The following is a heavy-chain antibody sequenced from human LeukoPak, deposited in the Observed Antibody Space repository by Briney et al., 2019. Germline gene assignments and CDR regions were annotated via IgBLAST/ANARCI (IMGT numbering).Heavy chain of an antibody. CDR3: AADSYGSGSYYPNWFDP. CDR2: IVVGSGNT. D-gene: IGHD3-10*01. CDR1: GFTFTSSA. V-gene: IGHV1-58*02. Sequence: GASVKVSCKASGFTFTSSAMQWVRQARGQRLEWIGWIVVGSGNTNYAQKFQERVTITRDMSTSTACMELSSLRSEDTAVYYCAADSYGSGSYYPNWFDPWGQGTLVTVSS. J-gene: IGHJ5*02.